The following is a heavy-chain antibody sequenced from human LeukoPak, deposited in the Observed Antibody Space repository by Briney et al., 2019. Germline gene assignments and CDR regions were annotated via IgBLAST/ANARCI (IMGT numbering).Heavy chain of an antibody. CDR2: ISYDGSNK. CDR1: GFTFSSYA. D-gene: IGHD1-26*01. CDR3: ARVGIVGATTRGWFDP. V-gene: IGHV3-30*01. Sequence: GGSLRLSCAASGFTFSSYAMHWVRQAPGKGLEWVAVISYDGSNKYYADSVKGRFTISRDNSKNTLYLQMNSLSAEDTAVYYCARVGIVGATTRGWFDPWGQGTLVTVSS. J-gene: IGHJ5*02.